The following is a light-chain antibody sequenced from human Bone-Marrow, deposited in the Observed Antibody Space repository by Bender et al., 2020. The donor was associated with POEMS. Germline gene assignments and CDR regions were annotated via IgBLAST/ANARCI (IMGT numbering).Light chain of an antibody. J-gene: IGLJ3*02. CDR3: AVWDDSLNGWV. Sequence: ELTQPPSVSVSPGQTARITCSGDELSKHYAYWYQHLPGTAPKLLIYSSHRRPSEVPDRFSGSRSGTSASLAISGLQSEDEADYYCAVWDDSLNGWVFGRGTKLTVL. V-gene: IGLV1-44*01. CDR1: LSKHY. CDR2: SSH.